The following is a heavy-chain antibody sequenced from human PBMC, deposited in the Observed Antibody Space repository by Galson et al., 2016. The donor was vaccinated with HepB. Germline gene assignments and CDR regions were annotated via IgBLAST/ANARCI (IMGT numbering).Heavy chain of an antibody. CDR1: GESFTGYY. J-gene: IGHJ3*02. CDR2: INHRGST. Sequence: SETLSLTCAVYGESFTGYYWSWIRQTPGKGLEWIAEINHRGSTNYIPSLKGRVTISVDTSKNQFSLKLTSVTAADTAMYYFARTWPRATVVVVRAFDMWGQGTMVTVSS. CDR3: ARTWPRATVVVVRAFDM. D-gene: IGHD3-22*01. V-gene: IGHV4-34*01.